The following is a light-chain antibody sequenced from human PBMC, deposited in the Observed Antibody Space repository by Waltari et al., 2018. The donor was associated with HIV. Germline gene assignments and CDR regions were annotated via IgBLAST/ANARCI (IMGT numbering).Light chain of an antibody. Sequence: SYTLTQPPSLSLSPGQTASTPCARAKFGDKLAYWYQQKPGQSTVLVIYVATKRPSGIPERFSGSNSGNTATLTICGTQAMDAAEYYCQAWDSNTGVFGGATKLTVL. CDR1: KFGDKL. CDR3: QAWDSNTGV. J-gene: IGLJ2*01. V-gene: IGLV3-1*01. CDR2: VAT.